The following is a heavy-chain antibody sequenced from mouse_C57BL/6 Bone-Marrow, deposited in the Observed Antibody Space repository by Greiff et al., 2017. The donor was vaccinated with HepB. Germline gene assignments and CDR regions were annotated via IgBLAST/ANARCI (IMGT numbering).Heavy chain of an antibody. Sequence: EVKLQESGPGMVKPSQSLSLTCTVTGYSITSGYDWHWIRHFPGNKLEWMGYISYSGSTNYNPSLKSRISITHDTSKNHFFLKLNSVTTEDTATYYCARRGYYGSSPYFDYWGQGTTLTVSS. CDR3: ARRGYYGSSPYFDY. D-gene: IGHD1-1*01. CDR1: GYSITSGYD. J-gene: IGHJ2*01. CDR2: ISYSGST. V-gene: IGHV3-1*01.